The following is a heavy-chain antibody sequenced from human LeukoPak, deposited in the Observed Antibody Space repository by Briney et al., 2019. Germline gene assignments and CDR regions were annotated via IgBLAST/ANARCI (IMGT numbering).Heavy chain of an antibody. CDR3: AADYGDYAYNWFDP. D-gene: IGHD4-17*01. V-gene: IGHV1-58*01. CDR2: IVVGSGNT. Sequence: ASVKVSRKASGFTFTSSAVQWVRQARGQRLEWIGWIVVGSGNTNYAQKFQERVTITRDMSTSTAYMELSSLRSEDTAVYYCAADYGDYAYNWFDPWGQGTLVTVSS. J-gene: IGHJ5*02. CDR1: GFTFTSSA.